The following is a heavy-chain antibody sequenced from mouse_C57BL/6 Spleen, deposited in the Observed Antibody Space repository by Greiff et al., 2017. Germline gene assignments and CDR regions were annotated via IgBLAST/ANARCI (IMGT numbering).Heavy chain of an antibody. CDR3: ARPHYYGSSWYVDV. Sequence: EVMLVESGGGLVKPGGSLKLSCAASGFTFSDYGMHWVRQAPEKGLEWVAYISSGSSTIYYADTVKGRFTISRDNAKNTLFLQMTSLRSEDTAMYYCARPHYYGSSWYVDVWGTGTTVTVSS. V-gene: IGHV5-17*01. CDR2: ISSGSSTI. CDR1: GFTFSDYG. J-gene: IGHJ1*03. D-gene: IGHD1-1*01.